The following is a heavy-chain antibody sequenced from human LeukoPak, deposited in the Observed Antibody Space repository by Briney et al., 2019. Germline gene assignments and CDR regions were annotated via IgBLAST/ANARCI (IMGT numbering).Heavy chain of an antibody. D-gene: IGHD1-14*01. CDR1: GFTFSSYG. V-gene: IGHV3-30*02. Sequence: GGSLRLSCAASGFTFSSYGMHWVRQAPGKGLEWVAFIRYDGSNKYYADSVKGRFTISRDNSKNTLYLQMNSLRAEDTAVYYCAKDPTQPYYYYYYMDVWGKGTTVTISS. J-gene: IGHJ6*03. CDR2: IRYDGSNK. CDR3: AKDPTQPYYYYYYMDV.